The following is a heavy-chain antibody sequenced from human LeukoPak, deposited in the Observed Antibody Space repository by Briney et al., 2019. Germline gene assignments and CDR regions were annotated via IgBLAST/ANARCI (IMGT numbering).Heavy chain of an antibody. Sequence: ASVKVSCKASGYTYTGYYMHWVRQAPGQGLEGMGWINPNSGGTNYAQKRQGWVTMTRDTSISTAYIDLSRLRSDDTAVYYCARDQDGMDVWGKRATVTVSS. D-gene: IGHD2-15*01. V-gene: IGHV1-2*04. CDR3: ARDQDGMDV. J-gene: IGHJ6*04. CDR2: INPNSGGT. CDR1: GYTYTGYY.